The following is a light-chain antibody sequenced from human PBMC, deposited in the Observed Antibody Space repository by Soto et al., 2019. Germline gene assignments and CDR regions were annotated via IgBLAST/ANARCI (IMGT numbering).Light chain of an antibody. Sequence: LTQPRSVSGSPGQSVTISCTGTSSDVGGYKYVSWYQQKPGKAPKLIIYGVSRWPSGVPNRFSGSKSGNRASLTISGLQAEDEGDYYCCSYAGGPEVFGTGTKVTVL. J-gene: IGLJ1*01. CDR2: GVS. CDR3: CSYAGGPEV. V-gene: IGLV2-11*01. CDR1: SSDVGGYKY.